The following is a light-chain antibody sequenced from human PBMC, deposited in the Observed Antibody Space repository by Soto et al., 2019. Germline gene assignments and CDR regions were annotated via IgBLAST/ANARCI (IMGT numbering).Light chain of an antibody. CDR1: QTITTY. Sequence: DIQMTQSPSSLFASVGDSVTITCRASQTITTYLNWYRQKPGKAPKLLIYAASSLQSGVPSRFSGSGSETESTLTISSLQPEDFATCFCQQIYSAPLTFGGGTKVEIK. J-gene: IGKJ4*01. CDR3: QQIYSAPLT. V-gene: IGKV1-39*01. CDR2: AAS.